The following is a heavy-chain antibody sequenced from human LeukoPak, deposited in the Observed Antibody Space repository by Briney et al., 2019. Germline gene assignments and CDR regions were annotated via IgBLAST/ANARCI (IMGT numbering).Heavy chain of an antibody. CDR3: ATNYYDSSGYFPDFDY. CDR1: GFTFSSYA. Sequence: PGGSLRLSCTASGFTFSSYAMNWVRQAPVKGLEWVSTISGSGRNTYYADSVKGRFTISRDNPKNTLYLQMNSLRAEDTALYYCATNYYDSSGYFPDFDYWGQGALVSVSS. D-gene: IGHD3-22*01. V-gene: IGHV3-23*01. CDR2: ISGSGRNT. J-gene: IGHJ4*02.